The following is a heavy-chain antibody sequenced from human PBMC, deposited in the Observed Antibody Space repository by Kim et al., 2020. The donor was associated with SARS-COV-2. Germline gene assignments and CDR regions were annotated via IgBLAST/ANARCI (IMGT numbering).Heavy chain of an antibody. CDR3: SKASGWLPTY. CDR1: GFTFAGSV. CDR2: VSGDGGTT. V-gene: IGHV3-43*02. J-gene: IGHJ4*02. D-gene: IGHD6-19*01. Sequence: GGSLRLSCAASGFTFAGSVMHWFRQAPEKGLQWVALVSGDGGTTYYADSVKGRFTISRDNSKDSLYLQMNSLRTDDTAFYYCSKASGWLPTYWGQGTLVTVSS.